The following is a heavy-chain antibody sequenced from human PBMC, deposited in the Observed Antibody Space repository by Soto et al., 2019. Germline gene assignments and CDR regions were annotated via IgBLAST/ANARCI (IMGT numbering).Heavy chain of an antibody. CDR3: SIGSWSAETFDV. CDR2: IILMVTVT. J-gene: IGHJ3*01. Sequence: QVHLIQSGAEVKKPGSSVKVSCKAAGGTFNTYTLIWVRQAPGHGLEWMGRIILMVTVTNSAQKFQGRLTLTADKSTGTAFMELTSLRSDDTAVHYCSIGSWSAETFDVWGQGTMVTVSS. V-gene: IGHV1-69*02. D-gene: IGHD2-2*01. CDR1: GGTFNTYT.